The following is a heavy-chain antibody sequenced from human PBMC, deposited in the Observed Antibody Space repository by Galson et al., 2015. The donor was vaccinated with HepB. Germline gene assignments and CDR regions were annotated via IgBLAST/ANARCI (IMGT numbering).Heavy chain of an antibody. Sequence: SLRLSCAVSGFTFTSSRMHWVRQAPGEGLVWVSHINTDGSDTDYADSVKGRFIISRDNAKNTLYLQMNSLRAEDTAVYFCARDAALTGHFPNWFDPWGQGTLVTVSS. V-gene: IGHV3-74*01. D-gene: IGHD3-9*01. J-gene: IGHJ5*02. CDR1: GFTFTSSR. CDR2: INTDGSDT. CDR3: ARDAALTGHFPNWFDP.